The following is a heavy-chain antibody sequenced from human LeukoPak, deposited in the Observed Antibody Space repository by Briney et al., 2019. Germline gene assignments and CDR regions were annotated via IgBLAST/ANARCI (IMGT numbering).Heavy chain of an antibody. Sequence: SETLSLTCTVSGGSISSYYWSWIRQPPGKGLEWIGYIYSSGSTNYNPSLKSRVTISVATSKNQFSLKLSSVTAADTAVYYCARAGVELRRALFDYWGQGTLVTVSS. CDR1: GGSISSYY. V-gene: IGHV4-59*01. J-gene: IGHJ4*02. D-gene: IGHD3-3*01. CDR3: ARAGVELRRALFDY. CDR2: IYSSGST.